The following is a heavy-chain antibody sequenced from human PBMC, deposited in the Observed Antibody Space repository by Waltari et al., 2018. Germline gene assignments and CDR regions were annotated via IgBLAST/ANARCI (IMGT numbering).Heavy chain of an antibody. CDR1: EFMCRNYA. D-gene: IGHD6-19*01. V-gene: IGHV3-23*04. CDR2: IGESDVNT. J-gene: IGHJ4*02. Sequence: EVQLVESGGGLVQPGGSLRLSCVASEFMCRNYAMSWVRQAPGKGLGWVSGIGESDVNTYYADSVKGLFTISRDNSKNTLYLQMNRLRAEDTAVYYCGKDPPYASGWKGADHWGQGTLVTVSS. CDR3: GKDPPYASGWKGADH.